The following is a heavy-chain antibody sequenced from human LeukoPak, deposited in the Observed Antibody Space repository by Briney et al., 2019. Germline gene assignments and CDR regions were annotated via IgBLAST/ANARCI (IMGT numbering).Heavy chain of an antibody. Sequence: SETLSLTCTVSGGSISSSSYYWGWIRPPPGKGLEWVGSIYYSGSTYHNPSLKSRVTISVDTSKNQFSLKLSSVTAADTAVYYRARQLLYCSSTSCYADKVDYWGQGTLVTVSS. J-gene: IGHJ4*02. D-gene: IGHD2-2*01. CDR3: ARQLLYCSSTSCYADKVDY. CDR1: GGSISSSSYY. V-gene: IGHV4-39*01. CDR2: IYYSGST.